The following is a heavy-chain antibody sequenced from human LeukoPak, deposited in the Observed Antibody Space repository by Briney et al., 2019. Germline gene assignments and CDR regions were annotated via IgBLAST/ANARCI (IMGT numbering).Heavy chain of an antibody. V-gene: IGHV1-18*01. CDR1: GYTFTNYG. D-gene: IGHD3-10*01. J-gene: IGHJ5*02. CDR2: ISAYNGNT. CDR3: AESPIGVGGWFDP. Sequence: ASVKVSCKASGYTFTNYGITWVRQAPGQGLEWMGWISAYNGNTNYVQKLQGRVTMTTDTSTNTAYMELRSLRSDDTAVYYCAESPIGVGGWFDPWGQGTLVTVSS.